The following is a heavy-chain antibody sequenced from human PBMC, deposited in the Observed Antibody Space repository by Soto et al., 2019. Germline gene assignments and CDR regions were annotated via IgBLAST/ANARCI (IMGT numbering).Heavy chain of an antibody. J-gene: IGHJ4*03. CDR3: AIRGGSHG. D-gene: IGHD1-26*01. Sequence: EVQLVESGGGLIQPGGSLRLSCEASGFTVSTNYMSWVRQAPGKGLEWLSVIYTGGTAYYADSVKGRFTISRDNPKNSLYLQMDSLRPEDTAVYYCAIRGGSHGWGQGTPVTVSS. CDR2: IYTGGTA. V-gene: IGHV3-53*01. CDR1: GFTVSTNY.